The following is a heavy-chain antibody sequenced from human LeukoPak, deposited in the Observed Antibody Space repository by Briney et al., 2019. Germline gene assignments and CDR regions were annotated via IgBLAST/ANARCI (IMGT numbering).Heavy chain of an antibody. Sequence: GASVKVSFTASGYTFTSYAMNWVRQAPGQGLEWMGWINTNTGNPTYAQGFTGRFVFSLDTSVSTAYLQISSLKAEDTAVYYCAAPGYSSGWSDFDYWGQGTLVTVSS. CDR2: INTNTGNP. CDR1: GYTFTSYA. V-gene: IGHV7-4-1*02. D-gene: IGHD6-19*01. J-gene: IGHJ4*02. CDR3: AAPGYSSGWSDFDY.